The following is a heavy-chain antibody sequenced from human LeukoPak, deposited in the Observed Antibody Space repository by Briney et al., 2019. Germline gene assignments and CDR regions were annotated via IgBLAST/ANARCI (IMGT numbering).Heavy chain of an antibody. J-gene: IGHJ4*02. V-gene: IGHV3-30*04. Sequence: TGGSLRLSCAASGFTFSSYAMHWVRQAPGKGLEWVAVISYDGSNKYYADSVKGRFTISRDNSKNTLYLQRNSLRAEDTAVYYCARAIPINDYWGQGTLVTVSS. CDR2: ISYDGSNK. D-gene: IGHD2-21*01. CDR1: GFTFSSYA. CDR3: ARAIPINDY.